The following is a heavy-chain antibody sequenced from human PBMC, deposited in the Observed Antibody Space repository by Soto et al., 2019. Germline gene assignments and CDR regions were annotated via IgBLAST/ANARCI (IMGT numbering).Heavy chain of an antibody. V-gene: IGHV1-3*01. CDR1: GYTFTRYT. CDR2: INPDNGNT. Sequence: ASVKVSCKASGYTFTRYTMNWVRQAPGQRLEWMGWINPDNGNTKSSQKFQDRVIITRDTSASTAYMDLSSLRSEDTAVYYCARGIATGHLDPWGQGTLVTVSS. CDR3: ARGIATGHLDP. D-gene: IGHD2-15*01. J-gene: IGHJ5*02.